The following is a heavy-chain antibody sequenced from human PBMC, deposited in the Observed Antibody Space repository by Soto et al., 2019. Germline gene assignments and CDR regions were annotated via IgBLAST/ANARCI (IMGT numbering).Heavy chain of an antibody. V-gene: IGHV5-10-1*01. CDR2: IDPSDSQT. CDR3: ARQIYDSDTGPNFQYYFDS. J-gene: IGHJ4*02. D-gene: IGHD3-22*01. Sequence: GESLKISCKGSGYSFAGYWITWVRQKPGKGPEWMGRIDPSDSQTYYSPSFRGHVTISATKSITTVFLQWSSLRTSDTAMYYCARQIYDSDTGPNFQYYFDSWGQGTPVTVSS. CDR1: GYSFAGYW.